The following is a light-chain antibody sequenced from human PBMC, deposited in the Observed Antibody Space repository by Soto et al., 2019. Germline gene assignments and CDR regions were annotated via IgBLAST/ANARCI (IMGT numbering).Light chain of an antibody. V-gene: IGKV3-20*01. Sequence: EIVLTQSPGTLSLSPGERATLSCRASQSVSSSYLAWYQQKPGQAPRLLIYGASSRATGIPDRFSGSGTGTDLTLTISRLKPEDFTVYSCKQYGSSQMYTFGEGTKREIK. J-gene: IGKJ2*01. CDR1: QSVSSSY. CDR2: GAS. CDR3: KQYGSSQMYT.